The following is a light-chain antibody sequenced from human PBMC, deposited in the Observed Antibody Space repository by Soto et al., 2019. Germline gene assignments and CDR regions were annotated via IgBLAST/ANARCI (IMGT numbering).Light chain of an antibody. Sequence: EIVLTQSPATLSLSPGETATLSCRASQGFNTYLAWYQHKPGQAPRILIYDASKRATGVPARFSGSGSGTDLTLTISSLEPEDFAVYYCQQRSNWHIFGQGTRLEVK. CDR2: DAS. V-gene: IGKV3-11*01. J-gene: IGKJ5*01. CDR1: QGFNTY. CDR3: QQRSNWHI.